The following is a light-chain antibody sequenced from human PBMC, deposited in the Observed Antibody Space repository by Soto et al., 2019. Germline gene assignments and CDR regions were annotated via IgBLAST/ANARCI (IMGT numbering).Light chain of an antibody. CDR2: MVS. Sequence: DVVLTQSPPSLPVTLGQPASISCRSSQSLVYRDGNTHLNWFQQRPGQSPRRLIYMVSTRDSGVPDRFGGSGSGTDFTLKISRVEAEDVGVYYCMQGTHWPPTFGQGTKVEIK. J-gene: IGKJ1*01. V-gene: IGKV2-30*01. CDR3: MQGTHWPPT. CDR1: QSLVYRDGNTH.